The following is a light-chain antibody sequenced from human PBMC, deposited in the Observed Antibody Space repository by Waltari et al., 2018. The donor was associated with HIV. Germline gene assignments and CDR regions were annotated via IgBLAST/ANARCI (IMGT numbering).Light chain of an antibody. Sequence: IVLTQSPGTLSLSPGERGTLSCRASQTVSSSYVAWYQQKGGKAPRLIIYGGSHRATGIPDRFSGSGSGTDFILTISRVEPEDFALYHCQQYATSPTFGGGTKVEMK. CDR1: QTVSSSY. CDR3: QQYATSPT. J-gene: IGKJ4*01. CDR2: GGS. V-gene: IGKV3-20*01.